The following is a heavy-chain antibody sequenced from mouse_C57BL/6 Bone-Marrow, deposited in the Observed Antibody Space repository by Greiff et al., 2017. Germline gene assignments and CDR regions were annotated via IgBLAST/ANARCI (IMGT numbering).Heavy chain of an antibody. D-gene: IGHD1-1*01. CDR3: ARGIITTRGFAY. Sequence: EVKVEESGGGLVKPGGSLKLSCAASGFTFSDYGMHWVRQAPEKGLEWVAYISSGSSTIYYADTVKGRFTISRDNAKNTLFLQMTSLRSEDTAMYYCARGIITTRGFAYWGQGTLVTVSA. J-gene: IGHJ3*01. CDR2: ISSGSSTI. CDR1: GFTFSDYG. V-gene: IGHV5-17*01.